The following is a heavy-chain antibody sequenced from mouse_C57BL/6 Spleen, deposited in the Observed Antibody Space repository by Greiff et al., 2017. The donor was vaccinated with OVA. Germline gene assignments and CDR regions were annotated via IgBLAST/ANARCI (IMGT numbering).Heavy chain of an antibody. V-gene: IGHV3-6*01. CDR3: ARIYYDYDGEAY. J-gene: IGHJ3*01. CDR2: ISYDGSN. D-gene: IGHD2-4*01. CDR1: GYSITSGYY. Sequence: EVQRVESGPGLVKPSQSLSLTCSVTGYSITSGYYWNWIRQFPGNKLEWMGYISYDGSNNYNPSLKNRISITRDTSKNQFFLKLNSVTTEDTATYYCARIYYDYDGEAYWGQGTLVTVSA.